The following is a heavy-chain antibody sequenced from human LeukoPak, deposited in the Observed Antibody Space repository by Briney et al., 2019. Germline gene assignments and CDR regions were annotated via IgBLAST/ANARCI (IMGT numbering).Heavy chain of an antibody. V-gene: IGHV3-23*01. CDR2: ISGSGGST. J-gene: IGHJ4*02. CDR1: GFTFSSYA. CDR3: AKGAGYCSGGSCYGSDY. D-gene: IGHD2-15*01. Sequence: GGSLRLSCAASGFTFSSYAMSWVRQAPGKGLEWVSAISGSGGSTYYADSVKGRFTISRDNSKNTLYLQMNSLRAEDTAVYYCAKGAGYCSGGSCYGSDYWGQGTLVTVSS.